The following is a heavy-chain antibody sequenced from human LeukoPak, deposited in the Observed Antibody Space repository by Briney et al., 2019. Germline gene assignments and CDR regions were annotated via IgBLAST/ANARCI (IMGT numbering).Heavy chain of an antibody. CDR1: GYTFTSYD. Sequence: GASVTVSCKASGYTFTSYDINWVRQAPGQGLEWMGWMNPNSGNTGYAQKFQGRVTMTRNTSISTAYMELSSLRSEDTAVYYCASSPYCSSTSCYHFDYWGQGTLVTVSS. J-gene: IGHJ4*02. V-gene: IGHV1-8*01. D-gene: IGHD2-2*01. CDR2: MNPNSGNT. CDR3: ASSPYCSSTSCYHFDY.